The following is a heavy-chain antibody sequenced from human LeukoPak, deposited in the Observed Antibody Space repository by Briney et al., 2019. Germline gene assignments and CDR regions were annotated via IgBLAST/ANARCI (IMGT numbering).Heavy chain of an antibody. CDR1: GYTFTNYA. Sequence: ASVKVSCKASGYTFTNYAMHWVRQAPGQGLEWMGIINPSGGSTSYAQKFQGRVTMTRDTSTSTVYMELSSLRSEDTAVYYCARDLIPGIAAAETSPDYWGQGTLVTVSS. V-gene: IGHV1-46*01. J-gene: IGHJ4*02. CDR2: INPSGGST. CDR3: ARDLIPGIAAAETSPDY. D-gene: IGHD6-13*01.